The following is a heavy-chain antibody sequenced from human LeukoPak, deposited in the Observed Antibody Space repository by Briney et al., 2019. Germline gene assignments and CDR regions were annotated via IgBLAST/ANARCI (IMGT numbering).Heavy chain of an antibody. J-gene: IGHJ4*02. CDR3: TTDLPYIWTPDY. Sequence: PGGSLRLSCAASGFTFNDAWMHWVRQAPGKGLEWVGRIKSKTDGGTADNAAPVKGRFTISRDDSKNTLYLQMTRLKIEDTAIYYCTTDLPYIWTPDYWGQGALVTVSS. CDR2: IKSKTDGGTA. CDR1: GFTFNDAW. V-gene: IGHV3-15*01. D-gene: IGHD1-20*01.